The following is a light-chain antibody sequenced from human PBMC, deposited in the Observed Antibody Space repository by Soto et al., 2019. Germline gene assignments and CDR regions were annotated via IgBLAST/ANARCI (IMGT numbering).Light chain of an antibody. J-gene: IGKJ1*01. Sequence: DIQMTQSPSSVSASVGDRVTITCRASQSIARWVAWYQQKPGQAPKLLIYDASTLESGVPSRFSGSGSGTEFTLTIISLQPDDFATYYCQQYNSYWTFGPGTKVEIK. CDR2: DAS. CDR3: QQYNSYWT. V-gene: IGKV1-5*01. CDR1: QSIARW.